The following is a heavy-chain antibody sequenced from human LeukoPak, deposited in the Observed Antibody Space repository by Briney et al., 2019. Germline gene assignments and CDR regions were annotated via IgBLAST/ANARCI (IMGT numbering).Heavy chain of an antibody. CDR2: IRKDGKEI. D-gene: IGHD3-3*01. V-gene: IGHV3-7*01. CDR3: ARGSSDYEYWSGYDAFDI. CDR1: GFTSTTYW. Sequence: GGSLRLSCATSGFTSTTYWISWVRQAPGKGLEWVANIRKDGKEIDYVDSVKGRFTISRDNAKNSLYLQMNSLRAEDTAVYYCARGSSDYEYWSGYDAFDIWGQGAMVTVSS. J-gene: IGHJ3*02.